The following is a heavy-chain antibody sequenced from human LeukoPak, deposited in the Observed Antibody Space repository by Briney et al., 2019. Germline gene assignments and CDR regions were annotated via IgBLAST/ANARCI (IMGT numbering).Heavy chain of an antibody. V-gene: IGHV4-61*02. CDR1: SGSISSGSYY. D-gene: IGHD1-26*01. Sequence: RSSETLSLTCTVSSGSISSGSYYWSWIRQPAGKGLEWIGRIYTSGSTNYNPSLKSRVTISVDTSKNQFSLKLSSVTAADTAVYYCARDLVYWGQGTLVTVSS. CDR3: ARDLVY. J-gene: IGHJ4*02. CDR2: IYTSGST.